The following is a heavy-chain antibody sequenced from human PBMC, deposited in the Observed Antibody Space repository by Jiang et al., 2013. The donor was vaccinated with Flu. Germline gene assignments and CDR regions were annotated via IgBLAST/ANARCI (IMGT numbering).Heavy chain of an antibody. V-gene: IGHV1-3*04. J-gene: IGHJ4*02. Sequence: GAEVKKPGASVKVSCKASGYSFTTYSMHWVRHAPGQRLEWLGWINIGNGNRQYSEKLQNRVTITRDTSATTDYMEVSDLRYEDTAIYYCAREGEVSFDYWGQGSQVTVSS. CDR3: AREGEVSFDY. CDR2: INIGNGNR. D-gene: IGHD3-16*01. CDR1: GYSFTTYS.